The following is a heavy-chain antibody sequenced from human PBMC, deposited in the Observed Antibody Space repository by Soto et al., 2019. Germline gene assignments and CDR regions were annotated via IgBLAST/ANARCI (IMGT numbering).Heavy chain of an antibody. D-gene: IGHD4-17*01. CDR3: AKGKYYGGKFFLSYDDFDI. J-gene: IGHJ3*02. CDR2: ISGSGGST. Sequence: GGSLRLSCAASGFTFSSYAMSWVRQAPGKGLEWVSAISGSGGSTYYADSVKGRFTISRDNSKNTLYLQMNSLRAEDTAVYYCAKGKYYGGKFFLSYDDFDIWGQGTMVTVSS. CDR1: GFTFSSYA. V-gene: IGHV3-23*01.